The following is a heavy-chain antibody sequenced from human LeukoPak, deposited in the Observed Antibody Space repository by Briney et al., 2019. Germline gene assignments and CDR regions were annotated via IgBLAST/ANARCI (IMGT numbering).Heavy chain of an antibody. V-gene: IGHV3-23*01. CDR3: AKDDAWLRFGE. D-gene: IGHD3-10*01. CDR2: ISPSGDIT. Sequence: GGSLRLSCAASGFTFSNHGMNWVRQAPGKGLEWVSGISPSGDITYYADSVKGRFTISRDNSKYTLYLEVISLTAEGTAVYYCAKDDAWLRFGEWSQGTLVTVSS. J-gene: IGHJ4*02. CDR1: GFTFSNHG.